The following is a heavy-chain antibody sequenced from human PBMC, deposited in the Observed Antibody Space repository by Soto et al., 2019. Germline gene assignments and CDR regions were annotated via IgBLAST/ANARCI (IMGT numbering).Heavy chain of an antibody. Sequence: GGSLRLSCAASGFTFSSYAMHWVRQAPGKGLEWVAVISYDGSNKYYADSVKGRSTISRDNSKNTLYLQMNSLRAEDTAVYYCARVLYYYDSSGSLGYWGQGTLVTVSS. CDR3: ARVLYYYDSSGSLGY. D-gene: IGHD3-22*01. CDR2: ISYDGSNK. CDR1: GFTFSSYA. J-gene: IGHJ4*02. V-gene: IGHV3-30-3*01.